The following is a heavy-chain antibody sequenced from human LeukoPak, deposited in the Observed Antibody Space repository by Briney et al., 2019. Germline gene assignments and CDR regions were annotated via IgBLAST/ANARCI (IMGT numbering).Heavy chain of an antibody. CDR3: ARHYYDSSGRPFDY. D-gene: IGHD3-22*01. CDR1: GGSISSSSDY. J-gene: IGHJ4*02. V-gene: IGHV4-39*01. CDR2: MYYSGST. Sequence: SETLSLTCTVSGGSISSSSDYWDWIRQPPGKGLEWIASMYYSGSTYYSPSLKSRVTISVDTSKNQFSLKLTSMTAADTAVYYCARHYYDSSGRPFDYWGQGTLVTVSS.